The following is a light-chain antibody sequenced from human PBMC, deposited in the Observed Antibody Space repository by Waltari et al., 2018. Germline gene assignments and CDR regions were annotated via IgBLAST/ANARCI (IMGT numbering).Light chain of an antibody. CDR2: DAS. V-gene: IGKV3-11*02. Sequence: EVVFTPSPATLSLSPGARATLSCRASQSFVRFLAWYQHKPGQAPSLLIYDASTRAAGVPARFSGSGSGRDFTLTINTLEPDDFAVYYCQQRTNWLTFGGGTKVEIK. J-gene: IGKJ4*01. CDR1: QSFVRF. CDR3: QQRTNWLT.